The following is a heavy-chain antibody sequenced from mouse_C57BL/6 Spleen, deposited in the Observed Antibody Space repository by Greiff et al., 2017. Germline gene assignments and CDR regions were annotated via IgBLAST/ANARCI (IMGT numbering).Heavy chain of an antibody. D-gene: IGHD3-2*02. Sequence: EVQLQQSGPGLVKPSQSLSLTCSVTGYSITSGYYWNWIRQFPGNKLEWMGYISYDGSNNYNPSLKNRISITRDTSKNQFFLKLNSVTTEDTATYYCAREDSSSYRYYAMDYWGQGTSVTVSS. J-gene: IGHJ4*01. V-gene: IGHV3-6*01. CDR3: AREDSSSYRYYAMDY. CDR1: GYSITSGYY. CDR2: ISYDGSN.